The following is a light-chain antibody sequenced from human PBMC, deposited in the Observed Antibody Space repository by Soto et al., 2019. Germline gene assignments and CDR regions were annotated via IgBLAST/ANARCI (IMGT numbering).Light chain of an antibody. V-gene: IGKV1-5*01. CDR1: QSISSW. Sequence: DIQMTQSPSTLSASVGDRVTITCRASQSISSWLAWYQQKPGKAPTLLIYDASSLESGVPSRFSGSGSVTEFTLTSSSLQPDDFATYYCQQYNSYSWTFGQGTKWEIK. CDR2: DAS. CDR3: QQYNSYSWT. J-gene: IGKJ1*01.